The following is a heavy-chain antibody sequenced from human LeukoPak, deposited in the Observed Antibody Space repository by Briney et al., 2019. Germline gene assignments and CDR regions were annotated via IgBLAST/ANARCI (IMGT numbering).Heavy chain of an antibody. V-gene: IGHV3-7*01. Sequence: PGGSLRLSCTASGFTFSSYWMSWVRQAPGKGLEWVANIKQDGSEKYYVDSVKGRFTISRDNAKNSLYLQMNSLRAEDTAVYYCARDGEYSSLYYYYYMDVWGEGTTVTVSS. D-gene: IGHD6-6*01. CDR2: IKQDGSEK. CDR1: GFTFSSYW. J-gene: IGHJ6*03. CDR3: ARDGEYSSLYYYYYMDV.